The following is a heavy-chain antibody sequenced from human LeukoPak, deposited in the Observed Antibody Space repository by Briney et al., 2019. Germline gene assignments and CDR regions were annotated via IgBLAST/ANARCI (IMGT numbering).Heavy chain of an antibody. Sequence: GGSRKLPWAPLGLSLSISGMIGARQAPGKGLGWVADIDPAGGGIVYVDSVKGRFTISRDNAKSSVYLQMSGLRAEDSAAYYCARDPENGALDIWGQGTMVTVSS. V-gene: IGHV3-7*01. CDR2: IDPAGGGI. CDR1: GLSLSISG. J-gene: IGHJ3*02. CDR3: ARDPENGALDI. D-gene: IGHD1-1*01.